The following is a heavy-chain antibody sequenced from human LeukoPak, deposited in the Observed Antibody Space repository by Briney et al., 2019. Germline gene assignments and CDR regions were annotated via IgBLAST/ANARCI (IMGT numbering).Heavy chain of an antibody. D-gene: IGHD5-18*01. J-gene: IGHJ4*02. CDR2: ISGSGGST. CDR1: GFTFSSYA. Sequence: PGGSLRLSCAASGFTFSSYAMSWVRQAPGKGLEWDSAISGSGGSTYYADSVKGRFTISRDNSKNTLYLQMNSLRAEDTAVYYCAKTLQYSYGGAYPDYWGQGTLVTVSS. CDR3: AKTLQYSYGGAYPDY. V-gene: IGHV3-23*01.